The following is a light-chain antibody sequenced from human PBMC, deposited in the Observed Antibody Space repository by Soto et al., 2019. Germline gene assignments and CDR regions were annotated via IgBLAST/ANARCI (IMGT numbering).Light chain of an antibody. J-gene: IGLJ1*01. Sequence: QSVLTQPPSASGSPGQSVTISCTGTNNHVGGYNYVSWYQHHPGKAPKLMIYDVNKRPAGVPDRFSGSKSGNTASLTVSGLQAEDEADYYCSSYAGNIFYVFGTGTKLTVL. CDR2: DVN. V-gene: IGLV2-8*01. CDR3: SSYAGNIFYV. CDR1: NNHVGGYNY.